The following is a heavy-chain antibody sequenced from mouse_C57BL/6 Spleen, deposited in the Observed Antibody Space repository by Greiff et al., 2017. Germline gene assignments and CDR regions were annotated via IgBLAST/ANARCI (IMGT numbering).Heavy chain of an antibody. J-gene: IGHJ2*01. CDR3: ARHEEGGFRGLGFDY. CDR1: GYTFTEYT. D-gene: IGHD4-1*01. Sequence: VQLQESGAELVKPGASVKLSCKASGYTFTEYTIHWVKQRSGQGLEWIGWFYPGSGSIKYNEKFKDKATLTADKSSSTVYMGLSRLTSEDSAVYFCARHEEGGFRGLGFDYWGQGTTLTVSS. V-gene: IGHV1-62-2*01. CDR2: FYPGSGSI.